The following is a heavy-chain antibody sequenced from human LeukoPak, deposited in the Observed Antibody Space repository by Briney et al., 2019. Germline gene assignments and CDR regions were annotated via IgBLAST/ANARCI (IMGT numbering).Heavy chain of an antibody. D-gene: IGHD3-22*01. CDR2: IYYSGST. CDR1: GGSISSSYSY. J-gene: IGHJ4*02. V-gene: IGHV4-39*07. CDR3: ARGEGNYYDSSGLLDY. Sequence: SETLSLTCTVSGGSISSSYSYWGWIRQPPGKGLEWIGNIYYSGSTYYNPSLKSRVTISVDTSKNQFSLKLSSVTAADTAVYYCARGEGNYYDSSGLLDYWGQGTLVTVSS.